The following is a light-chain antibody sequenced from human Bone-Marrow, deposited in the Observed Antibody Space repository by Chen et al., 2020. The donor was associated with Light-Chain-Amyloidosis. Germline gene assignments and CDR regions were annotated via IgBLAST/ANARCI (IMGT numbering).Light chain of an antibody. J-gene: IGLJ3*02. V-gene: IGLV3-21*02. CDR1: NIVSTS. Sequence: SYVPTQPSSVSVATGQTATISCGGNNIVSTSVHWYQQTPGQAPLLVVYDDSDRPSGIPERLSGSNSGNTATLTISRVEAGDEADYYCQVWDRSSDRPVFGGGTKLTVL. CDR2: DDS. CDR3: QVWDRSSDRPV.